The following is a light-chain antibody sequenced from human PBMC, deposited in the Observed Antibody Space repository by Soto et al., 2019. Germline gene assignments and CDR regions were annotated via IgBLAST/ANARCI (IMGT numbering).Light chain of an antibody. CDR2: RDT. J-gene: IGLJ3*02. CDR1: NIGSKN. CDR3: QVWDSSTVV. V-gene: IGLV3-9*01. Sequence: SYELTQPLSVSVALGQTARITCGGNNIGSKNVHWYQLNPGQAPVLVIYRDTNRPSGIPERLSGSNSGNTATLAISGAQVGDDADYYCQVWDSSTVVFGGGTKLTVL.